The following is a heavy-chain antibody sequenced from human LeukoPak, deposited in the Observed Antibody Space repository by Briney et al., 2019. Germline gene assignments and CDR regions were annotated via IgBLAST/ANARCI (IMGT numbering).Heavy chain of an antibody. J-gene: IGHJ4*02. D-gene: IGHD6-13*01. V-gene: IGHV1-2*02. CDR1: GYTFTGYY. CDR3: AREEIAAAGMFGVGY. CDR2: INPNSGGT. Sequence: PGASVKVSCKASGYTFTGYYMHWVRQAPGQGLEWMGWINPNSGGTNYAQKFQGRVTMTRDMSTSTVYMELSSLRSEDTAVYYCAREEIAAAGMFGVGYWGQGTLVTVSS.